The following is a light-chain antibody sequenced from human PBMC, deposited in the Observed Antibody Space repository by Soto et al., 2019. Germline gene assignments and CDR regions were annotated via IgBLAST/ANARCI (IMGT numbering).Light chain of an antibody. CDR2: EDN. J-gene: IGLJ2*01. CDR1: SGRIVSNF. CDR3: QSFHSSAVI. V-gene: IGLV6-57*04. Sequence: NFMLTQPHSVSESPGKTVTVSCTRSSGRIVSNFVQWYQQRPGSAPTTVIYEDNQRPSGVPDRFSGAIDSSSNSASLTISGLKTEAEADSYCQSFHSSAVIFGGGTKVTVL.